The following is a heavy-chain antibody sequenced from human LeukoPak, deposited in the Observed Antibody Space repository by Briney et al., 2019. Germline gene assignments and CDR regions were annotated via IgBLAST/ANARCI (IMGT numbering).Heavy chain of an antibody. CDR3: AREYNYGSYYMDV. CDR1: GGSISSYY. V-gene: IGHV4-4*07. Sequence: PSETLSLTCTVSGGSISSYYWTWIRQPAGKGLEWIGRIYSSGNTHYNPSLKSRVTMSVDTSKNQFSLKLNSVTAADTAVYYCAREYNYGSYYMDVWGKGATVTVSS. D-gene: IGHD5-18*01. CDR2: IYSSGNT. J-gene: IGHJ6*03.